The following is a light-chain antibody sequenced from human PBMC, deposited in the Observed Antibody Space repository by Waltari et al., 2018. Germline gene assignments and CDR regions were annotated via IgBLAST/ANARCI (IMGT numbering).Light chain of an antibody. V-gene: IGKV3-20*01. Sequence: EVVLTQSPGTLSLSPGERANLPCRPSQSVNSNYLAWYQQRPGQAPRLLMSDPFTRATSIPDRFRGSGAGTDYTLTITRLEPEDFAVYFCQQYGPSPWTFGQGTRVEFK. J-gene: IGKJ1*01. CDR1: QSVNSNY. CDR2: DPF. CDR3: QQYGPSPWT.